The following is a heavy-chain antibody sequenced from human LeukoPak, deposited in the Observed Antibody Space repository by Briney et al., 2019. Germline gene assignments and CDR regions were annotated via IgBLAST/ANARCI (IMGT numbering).Heavy chain of an antibody. CDR1: GGTFSSYA. D-gene: IGHD5-18*01. CDR3: ARDTPVSGYSYGTGYYYYGMDV. J-gene: IGHJ6*02. V-gene: IGHV1-69*13. Sequence: GASVKVSCKASGGTFSSYAISWVRQAPGQGLEWMGGIIPIFGTANYAQKFQGRVTITADESTSTAYMELSSLRSEDTAVYYCARDTPVSGYSYGTGYYYYGMDVWGQGTTVTVSS. CDR2: IIPIFGTA.